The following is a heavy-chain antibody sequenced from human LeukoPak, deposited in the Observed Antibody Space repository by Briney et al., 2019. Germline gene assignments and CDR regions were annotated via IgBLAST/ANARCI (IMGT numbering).Heavy chain of an antibody. V-gene: IGHV3-7*01. CDR1: GFTFSGCW. J-gene: IGHJ4*02. CDR2: INEDGSEK. CDR3: ARKGYGDFD. D-gene: IGHD4-17*01. Sequence: PGGSLRLSCAASGFTFSGCWMTWVRQAPGKGLEWVANINEDGSEKKYVESVKGRFTISRDNAKNSLYLQMNSLRDEDTALYYCARKGYGDFDWGQGTLVTVSS.